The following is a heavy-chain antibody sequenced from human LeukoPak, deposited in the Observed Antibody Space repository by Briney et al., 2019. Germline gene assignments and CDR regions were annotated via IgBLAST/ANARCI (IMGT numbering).Heavy chain of an antibody. V-gene: IGHV1-69*13. CDR3: ARVVIIGGLWVDY. CDR1: GGTFSSYA. J-gene: IGHJ4*02. Sequence: ASVKVSCKASGGTFSSYAISWERQAPGQGLEWMGGIIPIFGTANYAQKFQGRVAITADESTSTAYMELSSLRSEDTAVYYCARVVIIGGLWVDYWGQGTLVTVSS. D-gene: IGHD3-3*01. CDR2: IIPIFGTA.